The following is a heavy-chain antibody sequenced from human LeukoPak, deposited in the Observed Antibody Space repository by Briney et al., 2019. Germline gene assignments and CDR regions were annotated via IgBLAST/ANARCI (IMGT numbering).Heavy chain of an antibody. V-gene: IGHV3-9*01. Sequence: GGSLRLSCAASGFTFDDYAMHWVRQAPGKGLEWVSVVGWNGGTIDYADSVKGRFIISRDNAKKSLYLQMNSLRAEDTAVYYCTSRVVVPAAISDYWGQGTLVTVSS. CDR2: VGWNGGTI. CDR3: TSRVVVPAAISDY. J-gene: IGHJ4*02. CDR1: GFTFDDYA. D-gene: IGHD2-2*01.